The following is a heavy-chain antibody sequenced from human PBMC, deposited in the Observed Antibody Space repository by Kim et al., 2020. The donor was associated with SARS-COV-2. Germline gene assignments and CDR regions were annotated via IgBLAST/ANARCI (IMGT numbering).Heavy chain of an antibody. J-gene: IGHJ6*02. V-gene: IGHV3-30*01. D-gene: IGHD1-1*01. CDR3: ARSSTGTYYYGMDV. Sequence: YADSVKGRFTISRDNSKNTLYLQMNSLRAEDTAVYYCARSSTGTYYYGMDVWGQGTTVTVSS.